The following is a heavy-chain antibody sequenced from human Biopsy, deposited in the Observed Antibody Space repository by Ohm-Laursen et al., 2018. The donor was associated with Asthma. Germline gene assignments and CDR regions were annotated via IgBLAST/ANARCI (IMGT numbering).Heavy chain of an antibody. J-gene: IGHJ5*02. CDR3: ARDRAMISET. CDR1: GGSIRTTNQY. Sequence: TLSLTCTVSGGSIRTTNQYWGWIRQPPGKGLEWIGNIYHRGNTKYNPSLKSRLSFSVDTSKNQFSLKLSSVTAADTAVYYCARDRAMISETWGQGTLVTVSS. D-gene: IGHD3-22*01. V-gene: IGHV4-30-4*08. CDR2: IYHRGNT.